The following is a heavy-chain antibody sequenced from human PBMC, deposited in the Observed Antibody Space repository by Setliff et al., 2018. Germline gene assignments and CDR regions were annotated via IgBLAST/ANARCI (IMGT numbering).Heavy chain of an antibody. J-gene: IGHJ4*02. V-gene: IGHV3-21*01. CDR2: ITSGSSNI. D-gene: IGHD3-16*01. Sequence: GSLRLSCETSGFTFRDYSMTWVRQAPGKGLEWVASITSGSSNIWYADSVKGRFTISRDNAKNSLYMQMNSLRAEDTAVYYCARGGSPYYFDYWGQGTLVTVSS. CDR3: ARGGSPYYFDY. CDR1: GFTFRDYS.